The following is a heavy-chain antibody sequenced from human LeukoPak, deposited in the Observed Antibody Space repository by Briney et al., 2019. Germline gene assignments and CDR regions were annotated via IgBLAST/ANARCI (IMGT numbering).Heavy chain of an antibody. Sequence: GGSLRLSCAASGFTFSSYAMSRVRQAPGKGLEWVSAISGSGGSTYYADSVKGRFTISRDNSKNTLYLQMNSLRAEDTAVYYCARDGSGWYFDYWGQGTLVTVSS. V-gene: IGHV3-23*01. CDR1: GFTFSSYA. J-gene: IGHJ4*02. CDR2: ISGSGGST. D-gene: IGHD6-19*01. CDR3: ARDGSGWYFDY.